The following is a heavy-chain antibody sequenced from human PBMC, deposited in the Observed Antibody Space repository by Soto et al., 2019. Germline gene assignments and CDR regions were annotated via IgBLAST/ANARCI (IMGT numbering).Heavy chain of an antibody. V-gene: IGHV4-30-2*01. CDR1: GGSISSGGYS. CDR3: ARVPDV. Sequence: QLQLQESGSGLVKPSQTLSLTCAVSGGSISSGGYSWSWIRQPPGKGLEWIGYIYNSGSTYYNPSPKSGVTISVDTCKNQFSLTLSSVTAADTAVYYCARVPDVWGQGTTVTVSS. CDR2: IYNSGST. J-gene: IGHJ6*02.